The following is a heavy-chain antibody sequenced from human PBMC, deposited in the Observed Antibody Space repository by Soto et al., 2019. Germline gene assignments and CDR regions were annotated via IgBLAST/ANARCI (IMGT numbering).Heavy chain of an antibody. Sequence: GASVKVSCKASGYTFTSYYMHWVRQAPGQGLEWMGIINPSGGSTSYAQKFQGRVTMTRDTSTSTVYMELSSLRSEDTAVYYCARGKEYYYDSSGYYASVPLGEFDYWGQGTLVTVSS. J-gene: IGHJ4*02. CDR2: INPSGGST. CDR1: GYTFTSYY. D-gene: IGHD3-22*01. V-gene: IGHV1-46*01. CDR3: ARGKEYYYDSSGYYASVPLGEFDY.